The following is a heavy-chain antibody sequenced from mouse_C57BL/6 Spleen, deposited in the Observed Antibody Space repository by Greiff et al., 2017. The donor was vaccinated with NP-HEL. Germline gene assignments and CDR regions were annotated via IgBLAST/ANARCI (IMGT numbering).Heavy chain of an antibody. CDR2: IYPGSGST. J-gene: IGHJ4*01. CDR3: AREGLLRPCGMDY. CDR1: GYTFTSYW. D-gene: IGHD1-1*01. V-gene: IGHV1-55*01. Sequence: QVQLQQPGAELVKPGASVKMSCKASGYTFTSYWITWVKQRPGQGLEWIGDIYPGSGSTNYNEKFKSKATLTVDTSSSTAYMQLSSLTSEDSAVYYCAREGLLRPCGMDYWGQGTSVTVSA.